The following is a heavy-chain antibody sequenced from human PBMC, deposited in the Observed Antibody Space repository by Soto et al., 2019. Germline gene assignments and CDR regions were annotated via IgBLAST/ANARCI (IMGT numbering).Heavy chain of an antibody. CDR2: IYAAGTT. CDR1: GASIRGFY. D-gene: IGHD1-1*01. Sequence: PTETLSLACTVSGASIRGFYWSWIRRSAGKGLEGIGRIYAAGTTDYNPSLKSRVMMSVDTSKKQFSLKLRSVTAADTAVYYCVRDGTKTLGDWFDPWGQGISVTVS. V-gene: IGHV4-4*07. J-gene: IGHJ5*02. CDR3: VRDGTKTLGDWFDP.